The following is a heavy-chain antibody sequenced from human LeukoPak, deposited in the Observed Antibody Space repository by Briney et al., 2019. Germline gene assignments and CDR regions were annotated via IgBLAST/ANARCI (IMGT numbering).Heavy chain of an antibody. J-gene: IGHJ3*02. Sequence: ASVKVSCKVSGYTLTELSMHWVRQAPGKGLEWMGGFDPEDGETIYAQKFQGRVTMTEDTSTDTAYMELSSLRSEDTAVYYCARPRYCRGGSCLHDAFDIWGQGTMVTVSS. CDR3: ARPRYCRGGSCLHDAFDI. V-gene: IGHV1-24*01. CDR2: FDPEDGET. D-gene: IGHD2-15*01. CDR1: GYTLTELS.